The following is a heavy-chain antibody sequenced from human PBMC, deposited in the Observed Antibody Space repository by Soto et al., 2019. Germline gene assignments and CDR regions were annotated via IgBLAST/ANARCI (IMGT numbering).Heavy chain of an antibody. V-gene: IGHV3-48*01. D-gene: IGHD2-15*01. CDR1: GFTFRNYN. J-gene: IGHJ6*02. CDR3: AGDCGYGYGMDV. Sequence: EVQLVESGGGLVQPGGSLRLSCAASGFTFRNYNMNWVRQAPGKGLEWLSYISGASGTIYYADSMQGRFTISRDNAKNSLYLQMNSLRAEDTAMYYGAGDCGYGYGMDVWGQGTTVTVSS. CDR2: ISGASGTI.